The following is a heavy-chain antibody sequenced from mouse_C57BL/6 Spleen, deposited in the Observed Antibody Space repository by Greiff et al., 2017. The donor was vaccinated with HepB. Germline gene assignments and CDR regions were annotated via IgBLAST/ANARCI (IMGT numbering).Heavy chain of an antibody. J-gene: IGHJ4*01. CDR1: GYAFSSSW. V-gene: IGHV1-82*01. CDR2: IYPGDGDT. Sequence: QVQLKQSGPELVKPGASVKISWKASGYAFSSSWMNWVKQRPGKGLEWIGRIYPGDGDTNYNGKFKGKATLTADKSSSTAYMQLSSLTSEDSAVYFCARLYGSSYYAMDYWGQGTSVTVSS. CDR3: ARLYGSSYYAMDY. D-gene: IGHD1-1*01.